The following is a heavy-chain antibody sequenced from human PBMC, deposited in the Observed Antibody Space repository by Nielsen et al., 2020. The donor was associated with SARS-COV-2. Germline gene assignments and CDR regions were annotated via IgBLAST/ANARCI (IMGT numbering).Heavy chain of an antibody. CDR1: GFTFSSYS. V-gene: IGHV3-48*01. Sequence: GESLKISCAASGFTFSSYSMNWVRQAPGKGLEWVSYISSSSTIYYADSVKGRFTISRDNAKNSLYLQMNSLRAEDTAVYYCARGLIVVPAAMSVYFDYWGQGTLVTVSS. CDR3: ARGLIVVPAAMSVYFDY. CDR2: ISSSSTI. J-gene: IGHJ4*02. D-gene: IGHD2-2*01.